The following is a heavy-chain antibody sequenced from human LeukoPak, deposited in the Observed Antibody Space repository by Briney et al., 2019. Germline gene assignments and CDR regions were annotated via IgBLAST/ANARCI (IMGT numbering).Heavy chain of an antibody. CDR1: GFTFSSYE. J-gene: IGHJ5*02. D-gene: IGHD2-2*01. CDR3: AIEVYCSSTSCYGSWFDP. V-gene: IGHV3-48*03. Sequence: GGSLRLSCAASGFTFSSYEMNWVRQAPGKGLEWVSYISSSGSTIHYADSVKGRFTISRDNAKNSLYLQMNSLRAEDTAVYYCAIEVYCSSTSCYGSWFDPWGQETLVTVSS. CDR2: ISSSGSTI.